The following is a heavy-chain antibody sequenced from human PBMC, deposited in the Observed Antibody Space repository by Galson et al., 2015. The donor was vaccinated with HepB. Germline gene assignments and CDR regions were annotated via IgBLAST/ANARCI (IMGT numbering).Heavy chain of an antibody. Sequence: SLRLSCAASGFIFSDYCMSWIRQAPGKGLEWISYISGSTIYTNYAGSVKGRFTISRDNAKNSLYLHLNSVTAEDTAVYYCARVADADYGDHTHFDYWGQGTLVTVSS. CDR1: GFIFSDYC. V-gene: IGHV3-11*06. CDR3: ARVADADYGDHTHFDY. CDR2: ISGSTIYT. D-gene: IGHD4-17*01. J-gene: IGHJ4*02.